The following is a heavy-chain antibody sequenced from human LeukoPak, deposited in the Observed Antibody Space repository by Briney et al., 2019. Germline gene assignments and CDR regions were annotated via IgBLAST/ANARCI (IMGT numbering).Heavy chain of an antibody. Sequence: GGSLRLSCAASGFTVSSNYMSWVRQAPGKGLEWVSVIYSGGSTYYADSVKGRFTISRDNSKNTLYLQMNSLRAEDTAVYYCAKSDSGHYYYYMDVWGKGTTVTVSS. CDR1: GFTVSSNY. J-gene: IGHJ6*03. CDR3: AKSDSGHYYYYMDV. CDR2: IYSGGST. V-gene: IGHV3-53*01. D-gene: IGHD6-25*01.